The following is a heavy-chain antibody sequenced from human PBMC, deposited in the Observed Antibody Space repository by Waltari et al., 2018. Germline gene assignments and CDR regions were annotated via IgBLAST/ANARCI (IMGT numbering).Heavy chain of an antibody. J-gene: IGHJ5*02. D-gene: IGHD2-2*01. CDR2: INPNSGGT. CDR1: GYTFTCCH. Sequence: QVQLVQSGAEVTKPGASVKVSCKASGYTFTCCHMHSLQQAPGQGLEWMGWINPNSGGTNYAQKYQGRVTMTRDTSISTAYMELSRLRSDDTAVYYCALYCSSTSCYSPWGQGTLVTVSS. V-gene: IGHV1-2*02. CDR3: ALYCSSTSCYSP.